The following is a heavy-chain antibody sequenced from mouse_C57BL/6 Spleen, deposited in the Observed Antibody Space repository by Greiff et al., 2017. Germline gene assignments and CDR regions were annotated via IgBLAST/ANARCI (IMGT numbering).Heavy chain of an antibody. CDR1: GYTFTSYW. V-gene: IGHV1-7*01. Sequence: QVQLKQSGAELAKPGASVKLSCKASGYTFTSYWMHWVKQRPGQGLEWIGYINPSSGYTKYNQKFKDKATLTADKSSSTAYMQLSSLTYEDSAVYYCATTTVVEGPFDYWGQGTTLTVSS. CDR2: INPSSGYT. D-gene: IGHD1-1*01. CDR3: ATTTVVEGPFDY. J-gene: IGHJ2*01.